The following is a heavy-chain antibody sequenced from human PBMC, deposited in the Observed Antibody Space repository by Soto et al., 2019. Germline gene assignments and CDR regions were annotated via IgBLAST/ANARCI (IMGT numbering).Heavy chain of an antibody. CDR1: GGTFSNYA. J-gene: IGHJ6*02. CDR3: ARVEAVAGLYNYPGLDV. CDR2: IVPIFGTT. D-gene: IGHD6-19*01. V-gene: IGHV1-69*12. Sequence: QVQLVQSGAEVKKPGSSVKVSCKVSGGTFSNYAIDWVRLAPGHGLEWMGGIVPIFGTTYYTQKFQGRATIIADDSTTTAYLEMSRLRSEDTAIYYCARVEAVAGLYNYPGLDVWGQGPAVTVSS.